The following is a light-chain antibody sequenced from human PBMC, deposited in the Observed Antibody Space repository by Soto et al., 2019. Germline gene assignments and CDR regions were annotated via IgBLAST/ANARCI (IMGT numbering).Light chain of an antibody. CDR3: QQRSNWPS. CDR1: QSFSIY. J-gene: IGKJ4*01. V-gene: IGKV3-11*01. CDR2: DAS. Sequence: IVLTQNQVTLSFSPCEIATLSCSSSQSFSIYLACYQQKPGQAPRLLIYDASNRATGIPARFSGSGSGTDFTLTISSLEPEDFAVYYCQQRSNWPSFGGGTKVDIK.